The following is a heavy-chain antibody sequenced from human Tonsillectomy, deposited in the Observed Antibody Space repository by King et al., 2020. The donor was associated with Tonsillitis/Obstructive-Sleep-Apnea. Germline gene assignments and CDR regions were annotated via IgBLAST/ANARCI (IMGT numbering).Heavy chain of an antibody. Sequence: QLVQSGAEVKKPGASVKVSCKASGYTFTSLAFSWVRQAPGQGLEWMGWISADNGNTNYAQRLQGRVTMTTDTSTSTAYMELRSLTSDDTAMYYCARAPRGVVPAARGPWGQGTLVTVSS. J-gene: IGHJ5*02. CDR1: GYTFTSLA. CDR2: ISADNGNT. CDR3: ARAPRGVVPAARGP. D-gene: IGHD2-2*01. V-gene: IGHV1-18*01.